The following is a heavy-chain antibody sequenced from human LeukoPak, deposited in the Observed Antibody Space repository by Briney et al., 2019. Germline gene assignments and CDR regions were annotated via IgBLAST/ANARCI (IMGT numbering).Heavy chain of an antibody. V-gene: IGHV3-30*18. Sequence: GGSLRLSCAASGFTFSSYGMHWVRQAPGKGLEWVAVISYDGSNKYYADSAKGRFTISRDNSKNTLYLQMNSLRVEDTAVYYCAKDDSGDGVYWGQGTLVTVSS. D-gene: IGHD2-21*01. CDR2: ISYDGSNK. CDR3: AKDDSGDGVY. CDR1: GFTFSSYG. J-gene: IGHJ4*02.